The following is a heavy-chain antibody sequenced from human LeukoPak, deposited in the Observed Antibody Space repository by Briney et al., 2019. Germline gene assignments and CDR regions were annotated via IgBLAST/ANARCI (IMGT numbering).Heavy chain of an antibody. Sequence: SETLSLTCTVSGDSISSYYWSWIRQPPGKTLEWIGYIYYSASTSYNPSLKSRVTISVDTSKNQFSLKLSSVTAADTAVYYCARFGLLWFGELFRYNWFDPWGQGTLVTVSS. CDR1: GDSISSYY. V-gene: IGHV4-59*08. J-gene: IGHJ5*02. CDR3: ARFGLLWFGELFRYNWFDP. D-gene: IGHD3-10*01. CDR2: IYYSAST.